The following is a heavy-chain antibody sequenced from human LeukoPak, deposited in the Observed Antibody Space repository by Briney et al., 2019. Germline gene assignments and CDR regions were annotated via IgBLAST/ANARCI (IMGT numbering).Heavy chain of an antibody. CDR2: INSDGSST. Sequence: GGSLRLSCAASGFTFSSYWMHWVRQAPGKGLVWVSRINSDGSSTSYADSVKGRFTISRDNAKNTLYLQMNSLRAEDTAVYYCARDGSYDSSGHYDGIDYWGQGTPVTVSS. D-gene: IGHD3-22*01. J-gene: IGHJ4*02. CDR1: GFTFSSYW. CDR3: ARDGSYDSSGHYDGIDY. V-gene: IGHV3-74*01.